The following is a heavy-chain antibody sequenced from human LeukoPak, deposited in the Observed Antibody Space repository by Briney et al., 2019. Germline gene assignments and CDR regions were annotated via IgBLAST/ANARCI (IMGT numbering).Heavy chain of an antibody. CDR3: ARHPLKPYVSDWFDP. J-gene: IGHJ5*02. V-gene: IGHV4-39*01. Sequence: SETLSLTCTVSGGSISSSSYYWGWSRQPPGRGLECIGRIYYSGSTYYNPSLKSRVTISVDTSKNQFSLKLSSVTAADTAVYYCARHPLKPYVSDWFDPWGQGTLVTVSS. D-gene: IGHD3-10*02. CDR2: IYYSGST. CDR1: GGSISSSSYY.